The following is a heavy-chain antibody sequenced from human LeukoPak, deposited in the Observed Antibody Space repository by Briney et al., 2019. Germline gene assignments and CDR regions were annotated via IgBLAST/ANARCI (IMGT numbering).Heavy chain of an antibody. CDR3: ATANYGLDV. CDR2: ISSDGSIT. CDR1: RFAFSRYW. J-gene: IGHJ6*02. Sequence: GGSLRLSCAASRFAFSRYWMHWVRQAPGKGLLWVSRISSDGSITLYADSVKGRFTVSRDNAKNTLYLQMDSLRADDTAVYYCATANYGLDVWGQGTTVTVSS. V-gene: IGHV3-74*01.